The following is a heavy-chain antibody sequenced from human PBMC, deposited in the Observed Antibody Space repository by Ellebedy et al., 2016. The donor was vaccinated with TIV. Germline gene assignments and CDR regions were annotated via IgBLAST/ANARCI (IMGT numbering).Heavy chain of an antibody. CDR3: ASTEYLGFWGY. CDR1: AASISSYY. D-gene: IGHD3-16*01. Sequence: MPGGSLRLSCIVSAASISSYYWSWIRQPPGKGLEWIGYMSSSGNTNYNPSLKTRVTTSIDTSKNQFSLRLSFVTAADTAVYYCASTEYLGFWGYWGQGTLVTVSS. V-gene: IGHV4-59*12. J-gene: IGHJ4*02. CDR2: MSSSGNT.